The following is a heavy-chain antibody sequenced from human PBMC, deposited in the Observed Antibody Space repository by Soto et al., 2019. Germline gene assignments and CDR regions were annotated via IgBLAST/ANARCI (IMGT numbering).Heavy chain of an antibody. V-gene: IGHV3-48*01. CDR1: GFTFSSYS. CDR2: ISFSSTTI. J-gene: IGHJ6*02. D-gene: IGHD3-10*01. Sequence: EVQLVESGGGLVQPGGSLRLSCAASGFTFSSYSMNWVRQAPGKGLEWVSYISFSSTTIYYADSVKGRFTISSDNAENSLYLQRNSLRAEDTAVYYCARGGGSGRYAMDVWGQGTTVTVSS. CDR3: ARGGGSGRYAMDV.